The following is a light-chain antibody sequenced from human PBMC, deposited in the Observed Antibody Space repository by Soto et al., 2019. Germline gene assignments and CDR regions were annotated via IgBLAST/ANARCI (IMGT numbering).Light chain of an antibody. Sequence: QSALTQPASVSGSPGQSITISCTGARSDVANYNLVSWYQQHPGKAPKLMIYEGNKRPSGVSNRFSASQSGNTASLTIYGLQAEDEADYYCCSYAGRTTWVFGGGTQLTVL. J-gene: IGLJ3*02. CDR3: CSYAGRTTWV. CDR1: RSDVANYNL. V-gene: IGLV2-23*01. CDR2: EGN.